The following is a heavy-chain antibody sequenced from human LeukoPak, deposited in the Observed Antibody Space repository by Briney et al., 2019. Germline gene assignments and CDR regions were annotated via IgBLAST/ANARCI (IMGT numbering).Heavy chain of an antibody. V-gene: IGHV3-66*01. J-gene: IGHJ6*02. CDR1: GFTVSSYY. CDR2: IYSGGST. D-gene: IGHD4-11*01. Sequence: GGSLRLSSAASGFTVSSYYMTWVRQAPGKGLEWVSVIYSGGSTYYADSVKGRVAISRDNSKNTVFLQMNSVRAEDTAVYYCARSYSNHLFGMDVWGQGTAVTVSS. CDR3: ARSYSNHLFGMDV.